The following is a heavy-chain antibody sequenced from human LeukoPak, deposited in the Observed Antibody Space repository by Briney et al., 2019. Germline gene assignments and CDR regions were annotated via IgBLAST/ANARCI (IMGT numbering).Heavy chain of an antibody. CDR2: INHSGST. CDR3: ARVGGGWYYFDY. D-gene: IGHD6-19*01. CDR1: GGSFSGYY. Sequence: PSETLSLTCAVCGGSFSGYYWSWIRQPPGKGLEWIGEINHSGSTNYNPSLKSRVTISVDTSKNQFSLKLSSVTAADTAVYYCARVGGGWYYFDYWGQGTLVTVSS. J-gene: IGHJ4*02. V-gene: IGHV4-34*01.